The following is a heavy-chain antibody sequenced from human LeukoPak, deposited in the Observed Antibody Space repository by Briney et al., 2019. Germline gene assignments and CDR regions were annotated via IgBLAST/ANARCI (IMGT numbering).Heavy chain of an antibody. CDR1: GFTFSSYA. D-gene: IGHD3-10*01. Sequence: PGVSLRLSCAASGFTFSSYAMSWVRQAPGKGLEWVSAISGSGGSTYYADSVKGRFTISRDNSKNTLYLQMNSLRAEDTAVYYRASHYYGSGSYEDGTDAFDIWGQGTMVTVSS. CDR3: ASHYYGSGSYEDGTDAFDI. V-gene: IGHV3-23*01. J-gene: IGHJ3*02. CDR2: ISGSGGST.